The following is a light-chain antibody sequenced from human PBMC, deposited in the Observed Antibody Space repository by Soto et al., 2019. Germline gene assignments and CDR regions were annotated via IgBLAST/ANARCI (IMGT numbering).Light chain of an antibody. CDR1: NIESKS. V-gene: IGLV3-21*02. CDR3: QVWDGLSDHVI. J-gene: IGLJ2*01. Sequence: SYELTQPPSVSVAPGQTARITCGRNNIESKSVHWYQQRPGQAPVLVVHDDSDRPSGIPERISGSNSGNTATLTISRVEAGDEAEYYCQVWDGLSDHVIFGGGTKLTVL. CDR2: DDS.